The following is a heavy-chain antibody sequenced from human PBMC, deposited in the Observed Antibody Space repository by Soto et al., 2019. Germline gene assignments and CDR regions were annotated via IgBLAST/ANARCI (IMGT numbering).Heavy chain of an antibody. CDR1: GFTFSSCE. CDR3: ARAYCSTTTCHVHAFDS. Sequence: PGVSLILSFAASGFTFSSCEMNWVRQAPGKTLEWVSYFSSAGDSSYYADSVKRRFPISRDNAKNSLYLQMNSLRVEDTAVYYFARAYCSTTTCHVHAFDSWGQGT. V-gene: IGHV3-48*03. CDR2: FSSAGDSS. D-gene: IGHD2-2*01. J-gene: IGHJ4*02.